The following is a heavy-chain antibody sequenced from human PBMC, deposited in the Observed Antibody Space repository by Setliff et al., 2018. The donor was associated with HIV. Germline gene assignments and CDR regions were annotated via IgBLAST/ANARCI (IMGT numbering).Heavy chain of an antibody. CDR3: ARSLWLGDIVVVPAAMDY. CDR1: GGSFSGYY. D-gene: IGHD2-2*01. CDR2: INHSGST. V-gene: IGHV4-34*01. Sequence: SETLSLTCAVYGGSFSGYYWSWIRQPPGKGLEWIGEINHSGSTNYNPSLKSRVTISVDTSKNQFSLKLSSVTAADTAVYYCARSLWLGDIVVVPAAMDYWGQGTLVTVSS. J-gene: IGHJ4*02.